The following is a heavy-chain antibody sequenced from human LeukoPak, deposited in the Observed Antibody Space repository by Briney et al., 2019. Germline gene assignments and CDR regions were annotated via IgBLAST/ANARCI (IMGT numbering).Heavy chain of an antibody. D-gene: IGHD6-19*01. CDR1: GGSISSYY. J-gene: IGHJ4*02. CDR2: IYTSGST. Sequence: PSETLSLTCTVSGGSISSYYCNWIRQPAGKGLEWIGRIYTSGSTNHNPSLKSRVTMSVDTSKNQFSLKLRSVTAADTAVYYCARDRVGSGWFDYWGQGTLVTVSS. V-gene: IGHV4-4*07. CDR3: ARDRVGSGWFDY.